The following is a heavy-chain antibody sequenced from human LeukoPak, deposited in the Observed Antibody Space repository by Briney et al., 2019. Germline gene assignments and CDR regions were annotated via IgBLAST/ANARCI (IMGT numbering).Heavy chain of an antibody. D-gene: IGHD3-10*01. J-gene: IGHJ4*02. Sequence: GGSLRLSCAASGFTFSGYGMHWVRLAPGKGLEWVAVISYDGSHKYYAGSVQGRFTISRDNPRNTVYLQMNSLRDEDTAIYYCAKDRGFSYTSGSSELDYWGQGTPVTVSS. V-gene: IGHV3-30*18. CDR2: ISYDGSHK. CDR3: AKDRGFSYTSGSSELDY. CDR1: GFTFSGYG.